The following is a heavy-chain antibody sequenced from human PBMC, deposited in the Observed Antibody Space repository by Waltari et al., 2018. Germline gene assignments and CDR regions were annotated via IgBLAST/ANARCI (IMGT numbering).Heavy chain of an antibody. CDR2: IGGGSGST. V-gene: IGHV4-59*12. CDR3: ARARQYSNSFDY. Sequence: QVQLQESGTGLVKPSETLSLTCAVSGGSISGYYWSWIRQPPGKGLEWIGYIGGGSGSTEYNPSLKSRVTISRDTSKNQFSLKLSSVTAADTAVYYCARARQYSNSFDYWGQGVLVTVSS. CDR1: GGSISGYY. J-gene: IGHJ4*02. D-gene: IGHD4-4*01.